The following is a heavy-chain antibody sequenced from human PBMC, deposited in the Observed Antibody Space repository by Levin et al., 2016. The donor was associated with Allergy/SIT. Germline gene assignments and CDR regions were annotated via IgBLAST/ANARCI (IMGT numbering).Heavy chain of an antibody. CDR1: GGSFSDYL. CDR3: ARGPISSTGYYRFDY. J-gene: IGHJ4*02. CDR2: VRHTGVT. Sequence: SETLSLTCAVVGGSFSDYLWTWIRQPPGKGLEWIGEVRHTGVTNYNASLKSRVTISVDTSKKEFSLEMTSVTAADTAMYFCARGPISSTGYYRFDYWGQGSLVTVSS. D-gene: IGHD3-9*01. V-gene: IGHV4-34*01.